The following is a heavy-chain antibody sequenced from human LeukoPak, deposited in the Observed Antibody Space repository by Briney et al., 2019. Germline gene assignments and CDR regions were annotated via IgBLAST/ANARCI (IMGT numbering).Heavy chain of an antibody. V-gene: IGHV4-34*01. Sequence: SETLSLTCAVYGGSFSGYYWSWIRQPPGKGLEWIGEIYHSGSTNYNPSLKSRVTISVDTSKNQFSLKLSSVTAADTAVCYCARVRRYAGYFDLWGRGTLVTVSS. CDR1: GGSFSGYY. J-gene: IGHJ2*01. CDR2: IYHSGST. D-gene: IGHD2-2*01. CDR3: ARVRRYAGYFDL.